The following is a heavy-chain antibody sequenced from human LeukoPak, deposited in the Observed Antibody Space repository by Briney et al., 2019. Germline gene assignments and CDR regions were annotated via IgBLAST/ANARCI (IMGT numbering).Heavy chain of an antibody. J-gene: IGHJ3*02. D-gene: IGHD6-13*01. Sequence: PGGSLRLSCSASGFTFSAYFMHWVRQAPGKGLEYVSSISSNEYDTYYADSVKGRFTISRDNSKNTLYLQMNSLRAEDTAVYYCARHSSSWYFAFDIWGQGTMVTVSS. CDR3: ARHSSSWYFAFDI. V-gene: IGHV3-64*04. CDR1: GFTFSAYF. CDR2: ISSNEYDT.